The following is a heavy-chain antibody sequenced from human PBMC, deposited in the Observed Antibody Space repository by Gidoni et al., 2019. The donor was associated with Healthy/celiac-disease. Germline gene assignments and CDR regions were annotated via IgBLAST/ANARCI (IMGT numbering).Heavy chain of an antibody. Sequence: QVQLVQSGAEVKKPGASVKVSCKAAGYTFTSYYMHWVRQAPGQGLEWMGIINPSGGSTSYAQKFQGRVTMTRDTSTSTVYMELSSLRSEDTAVYYCARAHYGDYADFDHWGQGTLVTVSS. CDR2: INPSGGST. V-gene: IGHV1-46*01. CDR1: GYTFTSYY. J-gene: IGHJ4*02. D-gene: IGHD4-17*01. CDR3: ARAHYGDYADFDH.